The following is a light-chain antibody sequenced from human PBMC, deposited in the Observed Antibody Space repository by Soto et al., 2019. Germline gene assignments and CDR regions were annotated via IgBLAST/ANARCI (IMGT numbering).Light chain of an antibody. Sequence: QSALTQPRSVSGSPGQSVTLSCTGTPSDVGGYEYVSWYQQYPGKAPKLLISHVVQRPSGVPDRVSGSKSGTTASLIISGLQAEEEADYFCCSYADGQTLAFGGGTQLTVL. CDR3: CSYADGQTLA. CDR1: PSDVGGYEY. J-gene: IGLJ2*01. CDR2: HVV. V-gene: IGLV2-11*01.